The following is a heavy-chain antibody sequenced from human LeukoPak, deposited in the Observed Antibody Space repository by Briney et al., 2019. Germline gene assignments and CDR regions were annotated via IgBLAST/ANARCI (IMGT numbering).Heavy chain of an antibody. D-gene: IGHD3-10*01. J-gene: IGHJ4*02. Sequence: GGSLRLSCAVSGFSLTSNYMTWVRQAPGKGLEWVSLIYSGGSTSYADSADSVRGRFTISSDISKNTLYLQMNSLRAEDTAVYYCARLVVRGPLDYWGQGTLVTVSS. CDR3: ARLVVRGPLDY. CDR1: GFSLTSNY. CDR2: IYSGGST. V-gene: IGHV3-53*01.